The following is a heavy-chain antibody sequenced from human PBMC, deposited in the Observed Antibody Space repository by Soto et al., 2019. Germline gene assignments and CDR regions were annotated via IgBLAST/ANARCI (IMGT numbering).Heavy chain of an antibody. J-gene: IGHJ3*02. D-gene: IGHD3-10*01. V-gene: IGHV3-53*04. CDR1: GFTVSSNY. Sequence: EVQLVESGGGLVQPGGSLRLSCAASGFTVSSNYMRWVRQAPGKGLEWVSVIYSGGSTYYADSVKGRFTISRHNSKNTLYLQMNSLRAEDTAVYYCARDRPYGSGSYYRSHAFDIWGQGTMVTVSS. CDR3: ARDRPYGSGSYYRSHAFDI. CDR2: IYSGGST.